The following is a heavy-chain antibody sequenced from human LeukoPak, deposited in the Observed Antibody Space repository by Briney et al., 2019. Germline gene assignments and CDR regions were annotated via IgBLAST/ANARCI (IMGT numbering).Heavy chain of an antibody. CDR1: GFTFSSHG. CDR2: MSYDGTNK. CDR3: AKRGYCSGGRCYSFHFDY. Sequence: GGSLRLSCAASGFTFSSHGMHWVRQAPGKGLEWVALMSYDGTNKVYADSVKGRFTISRDNSKNTLYLEMNNLRAEDTAVYYYAKRGYCSGGRCYSFHFDYWGQGTLVTVSS. D-gene: IGHD2-15*01. J-gene: IGHJ4*02. V-gene: IGHV3-30*18.